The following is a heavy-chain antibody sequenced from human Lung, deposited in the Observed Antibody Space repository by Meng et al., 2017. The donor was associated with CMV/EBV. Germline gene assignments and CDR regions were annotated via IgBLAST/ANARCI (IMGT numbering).Heavy chain of an antibody. CDR2: IIPISGTL. CDR3: ARNSRSWGILFPRDRMYYGMDV. CDR1: GGTFSSYA. D-gene: IGHD2/OR15-2a*01. V-gene: IGHV1-69*05. J-gene: IGHJ6*02. Sequence: SXXVSXKASGGTFSSYAISWVRQAPGQGLEWMGGIIPISGTLNYAQKFQGRVTITTDESTGTVYMELSSLRSEDTAVYSCARNSRSWGILFPRDRMYYGMDVWXQGTAVTVSS.